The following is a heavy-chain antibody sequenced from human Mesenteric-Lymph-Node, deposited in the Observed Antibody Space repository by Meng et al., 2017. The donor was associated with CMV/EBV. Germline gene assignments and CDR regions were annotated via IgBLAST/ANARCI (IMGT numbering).Heavy chain of an antibody. CDR3: ARGGYVWGSYHLAY. J-gene: IGHJ4*02. CDR2: TYSGGST. Sequence: GESLKISCAASGFTVGSSSMSWVRQAPGKGLEWVSVTYSGGSTHYADSVKGRFTISRDNSENTMYLQMNSLSAEDTAIYYCARGGYVWGSYHLAYWGQGTLVTVSS. D-gene: IGHD3-16*02. CDR1: GFTVGSSS. V-gene: IGHV3-53*01.